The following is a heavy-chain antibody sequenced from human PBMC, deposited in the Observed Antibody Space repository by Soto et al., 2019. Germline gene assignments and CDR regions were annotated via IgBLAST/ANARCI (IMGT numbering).Heavy chain of an antibody. CDR1: GFTFFAYW. J-gene: IGHJ5*01. D-gene: IGHD4-17*01. CDR3: AKEADCGDYAGYNGFDS. Sequence: EVQLVESGGGLVQPGGSLRLSCAASGFTFFAYWIHWVRQVPGKGLVWVSRINSDGSHTSYADSVRGRFTISRDNSKNTLYLQMNSVTAEDTAVYYCAKEADCGDYAGYNGFDSWGQGSLVTVSS. V-gene: IGHV3-74*01. CDR2: INSDGSHT.